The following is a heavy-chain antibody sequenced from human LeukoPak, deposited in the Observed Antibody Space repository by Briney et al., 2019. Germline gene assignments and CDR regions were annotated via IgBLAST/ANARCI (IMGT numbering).Heavy chain of an antibody. CDR2: IYYSGST. CDR3: AREWLLSDNNWFDP. Sequence: PSETLSLTCTVSGGSISSSSYYWGWIRQPPGKGLEWIGSIYYSGSTYYNPSLKSRVTISVDTSKNQFSLKLSSVTAADTAVYYCAREWLLSDNNWFDPWGQGTLVTVSS. J-gene: IGHJ5*02. D-gene: IGHD3-3*01. V-gene: IGHV4-39*07. CDR1: GGSISSSSYY.